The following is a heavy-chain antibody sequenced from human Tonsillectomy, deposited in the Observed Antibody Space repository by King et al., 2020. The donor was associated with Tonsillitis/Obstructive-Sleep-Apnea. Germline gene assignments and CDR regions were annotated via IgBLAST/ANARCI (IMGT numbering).Heavy chain of an antibody. Sequence: QLQESGPGLVKPSETLSLTCTVSGGSMRSYYWNWVRQPLGKGLEWIGYIYYSGSTNYNPSLKSRVTISLDTSKNQFSLKLSSVTPADTAVYYCARVDGWGSVSHAFDIWGQGTMVTVSS. CDR2: IYYSGST. CDR3: ARVDGWGSVSHAFDI. V-gene: IGHV4-59*01. CDR1: GGSMRSYY. D-gene: IGHD2-21*01. J-gene: IGHJ3*02.